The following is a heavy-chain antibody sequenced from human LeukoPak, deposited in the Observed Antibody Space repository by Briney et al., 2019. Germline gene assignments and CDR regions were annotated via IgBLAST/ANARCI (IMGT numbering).Heavy chain of an antibody. V-gene: IGHV3-73*01. Sequence: PGGSLRLSCAASGFTFSGSAMHWVRQASGKGLEWVGRIRSKANSYATAYAASVKGRFAISRDDSKNTAYLQMNSLKTEDTAVYYCTSSNYYDSRPDYWGQGTLVTVSS. D-gene: IGHD3-22*01. CDR1: GFTFSGSA. CDR3: TSSNYYDSRPDY. CDR2: IRSKANSYAT. J-gene: IGHJ4*02.